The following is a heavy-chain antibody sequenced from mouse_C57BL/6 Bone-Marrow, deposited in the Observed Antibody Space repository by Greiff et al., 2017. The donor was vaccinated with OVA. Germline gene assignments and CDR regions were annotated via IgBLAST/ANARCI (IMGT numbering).Heavy chain of an antibody. Sequence: EVQLQQSGPGLVKPSQSLSLTCSVTGYSITSGYYWNWIRQFPGNKLEWMGYISYDGSNNYNPSLKNRISITRDTSKNQFFLKLNSVTTEDTATYYCARLGDYDGAWFAYWGQGTLVTVSA. J-gene: IGHJ3*01. CDR1: GYSITSGYY. CDR3: ARLGDYDGAWFAY. CDR2: ISYDGSN. D-gene: IGHD2-4*01. V-gene: IGHV3-6*01.